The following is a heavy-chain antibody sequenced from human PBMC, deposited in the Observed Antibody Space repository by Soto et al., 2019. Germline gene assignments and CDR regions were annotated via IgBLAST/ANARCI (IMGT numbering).Heavy chain of an antibody. J-gene: IGHJ4*02. D-gene: IGHD6-13*01. CDR1: GYTFTGYY. CDR3: ARGKFLPLAAAGNDY. Sequence: ASVKVSGKASGYTFTGYYMHWVRQAPGQGLEWMGWINPNSGGTNYAQKFQGRVTMTRDTSISTAYMELSRLRSDDTAVYYCARGKFLPLAAAGNDYWGQGTLVTVSS. CDR2: INPNSGGT. V-gene: IGHV1-2*02.